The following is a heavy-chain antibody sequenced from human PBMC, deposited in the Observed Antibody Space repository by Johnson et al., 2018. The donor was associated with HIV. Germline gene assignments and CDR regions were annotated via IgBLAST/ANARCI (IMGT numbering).Heavy chain of an antibody. Sequence: VRLVESGGGLVQPGGSLRLSCAASGFTFSSYDMHWVRQATGKGLEWVSAIGTAGDTYYPGSVKGRFTISRDNSKNTLYLQMNSLRAEDTAVYYCARDQEAAAGQDDAFDIWGQGTMVTVSS. CDR2: IGTAGDT. J-gene: IGHJ3*02. D-gene: IGHD6-13*01. CDR1: GFTFSSYD. V-gene: IGHV3-13*01. CDR3: ARDQEAAAGQDDAFDI.